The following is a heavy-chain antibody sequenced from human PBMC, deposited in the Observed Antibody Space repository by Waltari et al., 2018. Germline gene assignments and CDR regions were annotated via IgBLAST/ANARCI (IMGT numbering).Heavy chain of an antibody. J-gene: IGHJ4*02. CDR2: IYHSGST. D-gene: IGHD6-13*01. V-gene: IGHV4-38-2*02. Sequence: QVQLQESGPGLVKPSETLSLTCAVSGYSISSGYSWGWLRQPPGKGLEWIGSIYHSGSTYYNPSLKSRVTISVDTSKNQFSLKLSSVTAADTAVYYCARERRVFIAAAGTFDYWGQGTLVTVSS. CDR3: ARERRVFIAAAGTFDY. CDR1: GYSISSGYS.